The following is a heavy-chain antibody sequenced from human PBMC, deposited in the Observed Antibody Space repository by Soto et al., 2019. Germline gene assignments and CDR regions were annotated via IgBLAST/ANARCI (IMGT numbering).Heavy chain of an antibody. J-gene: IGHJ4*02. CDR2: VNPYGAST. Sequence: ASVKLSCKASGYSSSNYYTHWARQAPGQGLEWMGIVNPYGASTNYAQRFQGRVTLTRDTSTNTDYMELSRLTSDDTATYYCASVTTIWSNWGQGTLVTVSS. CDR3: ASVTTIWSN. D-gene: IGHD2-21*02. V-gene: IGHV1-46*01. CDR1: GYSSSNYY.